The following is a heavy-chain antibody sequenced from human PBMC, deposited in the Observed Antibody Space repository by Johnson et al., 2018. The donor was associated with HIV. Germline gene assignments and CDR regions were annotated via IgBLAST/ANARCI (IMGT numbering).Heavy chain of an antibody. J-gene: IGHJ3*02. CDR2: ISSSGSTI. D-gene: IGHD1-14*01. Sequence: EVQLVESGGGLVQPGRSLRLSCAASGFTFDDYAMHWVRQAPGKGLEWVSYISSSGSTIYYADSVKGRFTISRDNAKNSLYLQMNSLRAEDTAVYYCARDITPHKEGDAFDIWGQGTMVTVSS. CDR1: GFTFDDYA. V-gene: IGHV3-48*03. CDR3: ARDITPHKEGDAFDI.